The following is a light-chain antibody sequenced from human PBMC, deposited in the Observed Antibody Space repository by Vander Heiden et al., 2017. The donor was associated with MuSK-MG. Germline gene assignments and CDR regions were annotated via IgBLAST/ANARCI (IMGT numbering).Light chain of an antibody. CDR3: SSYTIGSSTHYV. CDR1: SSDVGGYNF. V-gene: IGLV2-14*03. CDR2: DVN. J-gene: IGLJ1*01. Sequence: QSALTQPASVSGSPGQSIAISCTGTSSDVGGYNFVSWYQQHPGKAPNLMIFDVNDRRSGVANRFSGSNSGNTASLTISGLQADDEADYYCSSYTIGSSTHYVFGSGTNVTVL.